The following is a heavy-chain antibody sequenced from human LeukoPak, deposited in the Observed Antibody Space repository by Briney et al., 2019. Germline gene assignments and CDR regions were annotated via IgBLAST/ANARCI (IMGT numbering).Heavy chain of an antibody. V-gene: IGHV3-21*01. CDR1: GFSFSSYS. D-gene: IGHD2-2*01. J-gene: IGHJ6*03. Sequence: GGSLRLSCAASGFSFSSYSMNWVRQAPGKGLECVSSISSSSTSTYYADSVKGRFTISRDNAKNSVYLQMSGLRAEDTAVYYCTRDPANMGVWGKGTTVTVSS. CDR3: TRDPANMGV. CDR2: ISSSSTST.